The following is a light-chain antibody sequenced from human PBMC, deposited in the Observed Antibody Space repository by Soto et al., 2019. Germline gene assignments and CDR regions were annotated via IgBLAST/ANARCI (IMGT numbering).Light chain of an antibody. CDR3: LQYNSYS. CDR2: HAS. V-gene: IGKV1-5*01. CDR1: QSISSW. Sequence: DIQMTQSPSTLSASVGDRVTTTCRASQSISSWLAWYQQKPGKAPKLLIYHASNLQSGVPSRFSGSGSGTEFTLTISSLQPDDFATYYCLQYNSYSFGQGTKVDIK. J-gene: IGKJ1*01.